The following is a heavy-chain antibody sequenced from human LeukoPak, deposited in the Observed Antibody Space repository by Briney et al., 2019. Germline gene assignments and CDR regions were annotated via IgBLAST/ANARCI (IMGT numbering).Heavy chain of an antibody. J-gene: IGHJ4*02. V-gene: IGHV3-74*01. Sequence: GGSLRLSCAASGFTFSRYYMHWVRQAPGRGLVWVSRINSDGSGTTYADSVKGRFTVSRDNAKNTLYLQMNSLRVEDTAMYYCTRVFAGDEYSSSGYWGQGTLVTVSS. CDR1: GFTFSRYY. CDR3: TRVFAGDEYSSSGY. CDR2: INSDGSGT. D-gene: IGHD6-13*01.